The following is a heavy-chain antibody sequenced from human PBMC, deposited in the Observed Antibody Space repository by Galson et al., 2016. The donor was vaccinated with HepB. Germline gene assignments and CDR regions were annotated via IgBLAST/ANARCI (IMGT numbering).Heavy chain of an antibody. CDR3: AKGSDYYDSRSLNY. CDR2: ISGSGATT. D-gene: IGHD3-22*01. CDR1: GIRFSNYA. Sequence: SLRLSCAASGIRFSNYAMSWVRQAPGKGLEWVSSISGSGATTYYAGSVKGRFTISRDNSKNTLFLQINSLRADDTAVYFCAKGSDYYDSRSLNYWGQGTPVTVSS. V-gene: IGHV3-23*01. J-gene: IGHJ4*02.